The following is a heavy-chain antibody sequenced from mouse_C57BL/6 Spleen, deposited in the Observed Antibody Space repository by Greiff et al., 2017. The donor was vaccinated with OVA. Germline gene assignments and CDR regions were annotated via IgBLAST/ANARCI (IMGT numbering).Heavy chain of an antibody. Sequence: QVQLKESGPGLVQPSQSLSITCTVSGFSLTSYGVHWVRQSPGKGLEWLGVMWRGGSTDYNAAFMSRLSITKDNSKSQVFFKMNSLQADDTAIYYCAKSFDGYYYAMDYWGQGTSVTVSS. V-gene: IGHV2-5*01. CDR3: AKSFDGYYYAMDY. D-gene: IGHD2-3*01. CDR1: GFSLTSYG. CDR2: MWRGGST. J-gene: IGHJ4*01.